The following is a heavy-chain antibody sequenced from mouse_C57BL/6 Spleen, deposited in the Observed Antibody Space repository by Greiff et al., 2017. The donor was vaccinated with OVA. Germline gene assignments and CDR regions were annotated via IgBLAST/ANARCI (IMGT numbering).Heavy chain of an antibody. V-gene: IGHV1-64*01. Sequence: QVQLQQPGAELVKPGASVKLSCKASGYTFTSYWMHWVKQRPGQGLEWIGMIHPNSGSTNYNEKFKSKATLTVDKSSSTAYMQLSSLTSEDSAVYYCARSHYDYDRGYFDVWGTGTTVIVSS. CDR1: GYTFTSYW. CDR3: ARSHYDYDRGYFDV. CDR2: IHPNSGST. D-gene: IGHD2-4*01. J-gene: IGHJ1*03.